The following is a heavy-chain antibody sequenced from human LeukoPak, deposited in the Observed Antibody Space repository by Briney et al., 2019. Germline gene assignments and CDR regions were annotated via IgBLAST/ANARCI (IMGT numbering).Heavy chain of an antibody. CDR2: INYSGRT. Sequence: SETLSLTCTVSGDSISSSSYYWGWIRQPPGKGLEWIGNINYSGRTYYNPSLKSRVTISVDASKNQFSLKLSSVTAADTAVYYCARNPSLHIVVVTAIDYWGLGTLVTVSS. J-gene: IGHJ4*02. CDR1: GDSISSSSYY. V-gene: IGHV4-39*01. CDR3: ARNPSLHIVVVTAIDY. D-gene: IGHD2-21*02.